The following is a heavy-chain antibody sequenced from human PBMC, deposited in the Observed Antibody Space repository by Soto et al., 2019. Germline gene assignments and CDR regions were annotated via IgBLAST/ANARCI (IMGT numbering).Heavy chain of an antibody. J-gene: IGHJ4*02. CDR3: VRDSHYAFDY. CDR1: GFIFNSYS. Sequence: EVELVESGGGLVQPGGSLRLSCVASGFIFNSYSMNWVRQAPGKGLEWVAYISSITIDYADSVRGRFTISRDIAKNSLYLQMNSLRAEDTALYYCVRDSHYAFDYWGLGTLVTVSS. CDR2: ISSITI. D-gene: IGHD2-2*01. V-gene: IGHV3-48*01.